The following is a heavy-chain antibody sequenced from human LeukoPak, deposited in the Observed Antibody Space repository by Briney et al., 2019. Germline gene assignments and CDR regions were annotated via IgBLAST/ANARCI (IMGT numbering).Heavy chain of an antibody. CDR2: INQDGSEK. J-gene: IGHJ6*02. Sequence: GGSLRLSCAASGFTFSTYWMSWVRQAPGKGLEWVANINQDGSEKNYVDYVKGRFTISRDSAKNSLGLQMNSLRAEDTAVYYCGRDMDVWGQGTTVTVSS. CDR1: GFTFSTYW. V-gene: IGHV3-7*04. CDR3: GRDMDV.